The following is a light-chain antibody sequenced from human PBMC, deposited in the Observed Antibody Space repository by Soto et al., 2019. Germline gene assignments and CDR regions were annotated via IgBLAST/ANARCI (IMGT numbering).Light chain of an antibody. CDR3: QQRSNWPRT. J-gene: IGKJ1*01. CDR2: GAS. V-gene: IGKV3D-20*02. CDR1: QTLSSTF. Sequence: EIVLTQSPGTLSLSPGERATLSCRASQTLSSTFLAWYQQRRGQAPRLLIYGASSRATDIPHRFSGSGSGTGFTLTISSLEPEDFAVYYCQQRSNWPRTFGQGTKVDIK.